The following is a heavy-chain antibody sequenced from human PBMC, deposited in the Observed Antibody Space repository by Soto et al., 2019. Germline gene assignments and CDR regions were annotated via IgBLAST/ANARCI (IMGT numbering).Heavy chain of an antibody. J-gene: IGHJ4*02. V-gene: IGHV3-74*01. CDR1: RLIFSNWG. CDR2: INGDGRST. CDR3: AKREVTDY. Sequence: GGSLRLSCAASRLIFSNWGMSWVRQAPGKGLVWVSRINGDGRSTTYADFVKGRFTISRDNSKNTLYLQMNSLRAEDTAVYYCAKREVTDYWGQGTLVTVS.